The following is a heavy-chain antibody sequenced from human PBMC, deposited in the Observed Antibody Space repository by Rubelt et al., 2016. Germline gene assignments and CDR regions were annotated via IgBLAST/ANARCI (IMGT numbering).Heavy chain of an antibody. J-gene: IGHJ5*02. Sequence: QVQLVQSGAEVKKPGASVKVSCKASGYTFTTYGISWVRQAPGQGLEWMGWISVYNGETNHARMFQDRLTMTTDTSTRTAYMGLGSLRSDDTAVYFCARGFSHSSSPWGQGTLVTVSS. CDR1: GYTFTTYG. CDR2: ISVYNGET. CDR3: ARGFSHSSSP. D-gene: IGHD6-13*01. V-gene: IGHV1-18*01.